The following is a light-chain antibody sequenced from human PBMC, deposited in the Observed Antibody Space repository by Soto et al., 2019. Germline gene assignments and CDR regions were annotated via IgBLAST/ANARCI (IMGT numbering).Light chain of an antibody. CDR2: GAS. CDR1: QSVSSNY. J-gene: IGKJ1*01. Sequence: EIVLTQSPGTLSLSPGERATLSCRASQSVSSNYITWYQQKPGQAPRRLIFGASSRATGIPDRFSGSGSGTDFTLTISRLEPEDFGVYYCQQYGSSPSTFGQGTKVDIK. CDR3: QQYGSSPST. V-gene: IGKV3-20*01.